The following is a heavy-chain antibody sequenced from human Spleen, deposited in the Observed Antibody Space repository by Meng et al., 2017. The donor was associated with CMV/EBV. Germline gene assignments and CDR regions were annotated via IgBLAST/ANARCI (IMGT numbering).Heavy chain of an antibody. CDR2: VSVYNGKI. V-gene: IGHV1-18*01. Sequence: TCGYRLKGYGSSWLRQAPGEVRGWRGWVSVYNGKIKYAQRFRDRDTLPADTSASTVQMELKGLRSGDTALCYYTRALMGPYCFDYWGQGTLVTVSS. J-gene: IGHJ4*02. CDR3: TRALMGPYCFDY. D-gene: IGHD3-10*01. CDR1: GYRLKGYG.